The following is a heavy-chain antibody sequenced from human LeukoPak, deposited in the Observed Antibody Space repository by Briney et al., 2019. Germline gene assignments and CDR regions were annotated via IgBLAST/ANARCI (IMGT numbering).Heavy chain of an antibody. CDR1: GGSIIPYY. Sequence: SETLSLTCTVSGGSIIPYYWSWLRQSPGKGLEWIGSVYHSGFTYSNPSLTSRLTMSIDASKNEFSLRLTSVTAADTAIYYCLRDKAGSFYGSGGYHFNYNGMDVWGQGTAVTVSS. D-gene: IGHD3-10*01. J-gene: IGHJ6*02. V-gene: IGHV4-59*04. CDR2: VYHSGFT. CDR3: LRDKAGSFYGSGGYHFNYNGMDV.